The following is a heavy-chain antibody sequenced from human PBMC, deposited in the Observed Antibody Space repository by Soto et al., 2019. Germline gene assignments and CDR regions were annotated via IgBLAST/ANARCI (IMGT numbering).Heavy chain of an antibody. CDR3: ATTRGIAVGGSFDY. J-gene: IGHJ4*02. CDR2: LYSGNT. Sequence: SETLSLTCTVSGGSISSSSYYWGWIRQPPGKGLEWIGTLYSGNTYSNSSLKSRVTISVDRSDNQFSLRLSSVAAADTAIYYCATTRGIAVGGSFDYWGQGTLVTVSS. V-gene: IGHV4-39*01. D-gene: IGHD6-13*01. CDR1: GGSISSSSYY.